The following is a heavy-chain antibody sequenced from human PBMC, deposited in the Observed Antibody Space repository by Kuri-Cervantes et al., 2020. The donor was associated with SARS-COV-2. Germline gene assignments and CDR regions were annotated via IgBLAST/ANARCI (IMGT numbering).Heavy chain of an antibody. D-gene: IGHD2-15*01. CDR3: ARVGGNCSGGSCYFSGFDY. J-gene: IGHJ4*02. CDR1: SRPTSSYY. CDR2: IYYSGST. Sequence: SESLSVTCTVSSRPTSSYYWSWIRQPPGKGLEWIGYIYYSGSTNYNPSLKSRVTISVDTSKNQFSLKLSSVTAADTAVYYCARVGGNCSGGSCYFSGFDYWGQGTLVTVSS. V-gene: IGHV4-59*01.